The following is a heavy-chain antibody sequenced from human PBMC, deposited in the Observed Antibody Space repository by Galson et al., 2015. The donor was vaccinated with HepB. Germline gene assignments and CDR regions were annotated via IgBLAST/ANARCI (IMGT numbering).Heavy chain of an antibody. J-gene: IGHJ5*02. CDR3: VRDGLSGYEHNWFDT. CDR1: GVSIGLYP. V-gene: IGHV4-59*12. Sequence: TLSLTCTVSGVSIGLYPCTWIRQSPGKGLEYIGSTYYNGDTNYRPSLKSRVTISIDTSKNQFYLTLTSVTAVDTAVYYCVRDGLSGYEHNWFDTWGQGILVTVSS. D-gene: IGHD5-12*01. CDR2: TYYNGDT.